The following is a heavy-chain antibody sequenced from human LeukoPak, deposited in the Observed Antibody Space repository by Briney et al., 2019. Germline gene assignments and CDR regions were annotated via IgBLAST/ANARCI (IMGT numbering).Heavy chain of an antibody. J-gene: IGHJ4*02. V-gene: IGHV1-18*01. CDR2: INGYSDIT. D-gene: IGHD3-22*01. CDR1: GYSFISYP. Sequence: ASVKVSCKTSGYSFISYPISWVRQAPGQGLEWMGWINGYSDITNYAQKFQGRVTMTTDTSTSTAYMDLRSLSSDDTAVYYCARSYFDSGGYYYYFDYWGQGTLVTVSS. CDR3: ARSYFDSGGYYYYFDY.